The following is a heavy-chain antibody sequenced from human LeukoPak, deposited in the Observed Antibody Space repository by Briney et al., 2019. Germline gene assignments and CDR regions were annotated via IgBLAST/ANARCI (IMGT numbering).Heavy chain of an antibody. V-gene: IGHV3-11*01. D-gene: IGHD3-22*01. CDR3: ARARITMIVAV. J-gene: IGHJ4*02. CDR2: ISSSGSTI. CDR1: GFTFSDYY. Sequence: PGGSLRLSCAASGFTFSDYYMSWIRQAPGKGLEWVSFISSSGSTIYYADSVKGRFTISRDNANNSLYLQMNSLRAEDTAVYYCARARITMIVAVWGQGTLVTVSS.